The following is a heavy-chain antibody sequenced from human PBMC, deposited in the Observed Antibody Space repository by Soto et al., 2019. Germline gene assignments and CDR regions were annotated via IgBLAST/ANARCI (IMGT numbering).Heavy chain of an antibody. J-gene: IGHJ5*02. V-gene: IGHV1-69*13. CDR3: ARDGDFSGLGWFDP. CDR1: GGTFSSYA. CDR2: IIPIFGTA. Sequence: ASVKVSCKASGGTFSSYAISWVRQAPGQGLEGMGGIIPIFGTANYAQKFQGRVTITADESKSTAYMELSSLRSEDTAVYYCARDGDFSGLGWFDPWGQRTLVTVSS. D-gene: IGHD3-3*01.